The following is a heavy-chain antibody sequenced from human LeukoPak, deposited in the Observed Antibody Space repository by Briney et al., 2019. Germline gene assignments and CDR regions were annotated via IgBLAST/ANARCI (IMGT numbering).Heavy chain of an antibody. J-gene: IGHJ3*01. CDR2: ISSSSTYI. CDR3: ARDTSPWSDSSYFDALDL. Sequence: GSLRLSCAASGFAFSTYSMNWARQAPGKGLEWVSSISSSSTYIYYADSVKGRVTISRDNAKNSLYLQMNSLRAEDTAIYYCARDTSPWSDSSYFDALDLWGQGTMVTVSS. V-gene: IGHV3-21*01. D-gene: IGHD6-13*01. CDR1: GFAFSTYS.